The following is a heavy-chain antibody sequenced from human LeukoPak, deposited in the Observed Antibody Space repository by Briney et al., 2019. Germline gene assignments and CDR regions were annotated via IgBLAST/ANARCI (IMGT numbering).Heavy chain of an antibody. J-gene: IGHJ4*02. CDR1: GYTFTGYY. Sequence: ASVKVSCKASGYTFTGYYMHWVRQAPGQGLEWMGWINPNSGGTNYAQKFQGRVTMTRDTSISTAYMELSRLRSDDTAVCYCARDARVLMVYALAIYWGQGTLVTVSS. CDR2: INPNSGGT. D-gene: IGHD2-8*01. V-gene: IGHV1-2*02. CDR3: ARDARVLMVYALAIY.